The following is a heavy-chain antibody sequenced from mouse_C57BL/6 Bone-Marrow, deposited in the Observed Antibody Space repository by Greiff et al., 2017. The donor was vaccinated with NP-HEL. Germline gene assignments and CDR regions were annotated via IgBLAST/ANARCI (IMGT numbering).Heavy chain of an antibody. CDR1: GYTFTSYG. V-gene: IGHV1-81*01. Sequence: QVQLQQSGAELARPGASVKLSCKASGYTFTSYGISWVKQRTGQGLEWIGEIYPRSGNTYYNEKFKGKATLTADKSSSTAYMELRSLTSEDSAVYFCAMYYYGSAWFAYWGQGTLVTVSA. CDR3: AMYYYGSAWFAY. J-gene: IGHJ3*01. CDR2: IYPRSGNT. D-gene: IGHD1-1*01.